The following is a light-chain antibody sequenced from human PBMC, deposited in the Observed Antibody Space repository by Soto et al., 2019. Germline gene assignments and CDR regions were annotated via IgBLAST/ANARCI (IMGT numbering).Light chain of an antibody. CDR1: ETVATN. Sequence: EILMTQSPATLSVSPGEGATLACRASETVATNLAWYQQTTGQAPRILISGASTRAAGISDRFRGSWSGTDCTLTLSRLEPDDVAVYYCQQRSIWPLTFGQGTRLEIK. CDR2: GAS. J-gene: IGKJ5*01. V-gene: IGKV3-11*01. CDR3: QQRSIWPLT.